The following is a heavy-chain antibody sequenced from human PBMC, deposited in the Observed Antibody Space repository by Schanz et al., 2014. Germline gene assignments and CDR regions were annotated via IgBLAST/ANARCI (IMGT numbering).Heavy chain of an antibody. V-gene: IGHV1-46*03. CDR2: INPIGGST. CDR1: GYTFSSYG. Sequence: QVQLVQSGAEVKKPGASVKVSCKTSGYTFSSYGIPWVRQAPGQGLEWMGIINPIGGSTTYAQKFRGAVTLTTDTPTDTAYLELTSLRSDDTAVYYWARVTQENMIRWELDFWGQGTLVTVSS. D-gene: IGHD1-26*01. J-gene: IGHJ4*02. CDR3: ARVTQENMIRWELDF.